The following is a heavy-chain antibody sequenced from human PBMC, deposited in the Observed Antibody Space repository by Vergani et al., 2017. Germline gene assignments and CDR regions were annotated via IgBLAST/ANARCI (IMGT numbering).Heavy chain of an antibody. CDR3: ARMTHCSGTTCPGAFDL. J-gene: IGHJ3*01. V-gene: IGHV4-4*07. CDR2: IYMNGNT. CDR1: GGSISSYY. D-gene: IGHD2-2*01. Sequence: QVQLQESGPGLVKPSETLSLICTVSGGSISSYYWSWIRQPAGKGLEWIGRIYMNGNTNYNPSLKSRVAVSVDTAKHQFSLKLTSVTAADTAIYYCARMTHCSGTTCPGAFDLWGQGTMVTVSA.